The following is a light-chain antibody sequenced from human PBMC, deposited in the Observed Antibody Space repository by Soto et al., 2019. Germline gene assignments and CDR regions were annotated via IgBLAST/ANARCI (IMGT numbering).Light chain of an antibody. Sequence: SALTEPPSASGSLGQSVTISCTGTSSDVGAYNFVSWYQLHPGKVPKLIIYEVSKRPSGVPDRFSGSKSGNTASLTVSGLQAEDEADYYCNSYAGSDNFGVFGGGTKVTVL. CDR3: NSYAGSDNFGV. J-gene: IGLJ2*01. CDR2: EVS. CDR1: SSDVGAYNF. V-gene: IGLV2-8*01.